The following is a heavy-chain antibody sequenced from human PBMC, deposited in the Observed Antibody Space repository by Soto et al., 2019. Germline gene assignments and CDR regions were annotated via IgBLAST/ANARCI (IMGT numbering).Heavy chain of an antibody. CDR1: GFTFSSYS. J-gene: IGHJ3*02. CDR3: ARDWYYYDSSGYTDAIDI. Sequence: HPGGSLRLSCAASGFTFSSYSMNWVRQAPGKGLEWVSYISSSSSTIYYADSVKGRFTISRDNAKNSLYLQMNSLRDEDTAVYYCARDWYYYDSSGYTDAIDIWGQQTMVTVS. D-gene: IGHD3-22*01. V-gene: IGHV3-48*02. CDR2: ISSSSSTI.